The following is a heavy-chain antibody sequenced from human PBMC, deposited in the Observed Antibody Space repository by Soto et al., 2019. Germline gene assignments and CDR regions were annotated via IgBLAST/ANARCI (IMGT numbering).Heavy chain of an antibody. CDR1: GFTFRTYW. CDR3: ARDGSGPFGY. V-gene: IGHV3-53*01. D-gene: IGHD2-15*01. CDR2: IHIDGNT. Sequence: GGSLRLSCAASGFTFRTYWMSWVRQAPGKGLEWVSLIHIDGNTYYTDAVKGRFTISRDYSKNTLFLQMNNLRAEDTALYYCARDGSGPFGYWGQGTQVTAPQ. J-gene: IGHJ4*02.